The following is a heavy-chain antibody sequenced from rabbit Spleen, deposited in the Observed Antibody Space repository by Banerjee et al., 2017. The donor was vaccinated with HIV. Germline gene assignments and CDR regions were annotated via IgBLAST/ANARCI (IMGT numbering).Heavy chain of an antibody. V-gene: IGHV1S45*01. Sequence: QEQLEESGGGLVKPGASLTLTCTASGVSFSSSYWIWWVRQAPGKGLEWIACIYAGSSGNTYYASWVKGRFTISKTSSTTVTLQMTSLTATDTAMYFCARDLVAVIGWNFNLWGPGTLVTVS. CDR1: GVSFSSSYW. J-gene: IGHJ4*01. CDR2: IYAGSSGNT. CDR3: ARDLVAVIGWNFNL. D-gene: IGHD1-1*01.